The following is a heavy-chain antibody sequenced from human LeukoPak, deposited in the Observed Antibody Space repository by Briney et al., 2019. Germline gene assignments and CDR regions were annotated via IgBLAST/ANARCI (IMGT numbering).Heavy chain of an antibody. D-gene: IGHD6-19*01. CDR2: IIPIFGTA. Sequence: SVKVSFKASGYTFTSYGISWVRQAPGQGLEWMGGIIPIFGTANYAQKFQGRVTITADESTSTAYMELSSLRSEDTAVYYCARGGKGGWYSSSFDYWGQGTLVTVSS. CDR3: ARGGKGGWYSSSFDY. CDR1: GYTFTSYG. V-gene: IGHV1-69*13. J-gene: IGHJ4*02.